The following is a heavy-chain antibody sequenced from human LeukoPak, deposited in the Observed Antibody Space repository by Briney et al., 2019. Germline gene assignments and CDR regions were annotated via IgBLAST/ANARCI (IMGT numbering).Heavy chain of an antibody. V-gene: IGHV3-74*01. J-gene: IGHJ4*02. D-gene: IGHD3-16*01. CDR1: GFTFSSHW. Sequence: GGSLRLSCAASGFTFSSHWIYWVRQAPGKGLVWVSRINSDGSTTSYADSVKGRFTASRDNAKNTLYLQMNSLRAEDTAVYYCTRAQSGGSDYWGQGTLVTVSS. CDR2: INSDGSTT. CDR3: TRAQSGGSDY.